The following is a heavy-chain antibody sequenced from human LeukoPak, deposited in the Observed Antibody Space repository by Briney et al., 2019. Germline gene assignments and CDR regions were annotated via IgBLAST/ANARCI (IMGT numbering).Heavy chain of an antibody. D-gene: IGHD5-18*01. CDR2: INSDGSST. CDR1: GFTFSSYW. Sequence: PGGSLRLSCAASGFTFSSYWMHWVHQFPGKGLVWVSRINSDGSSTSYADSVKGRFTISRDNAKNTLYLRMSSLRVEDTAVYYCARGGSYGYGRPDYWGQGTLVTVSS. V-gene: IGHV3-74*01. J-gene: IGHJ4*02. CDR3: ARGGSYGYGRPDY.